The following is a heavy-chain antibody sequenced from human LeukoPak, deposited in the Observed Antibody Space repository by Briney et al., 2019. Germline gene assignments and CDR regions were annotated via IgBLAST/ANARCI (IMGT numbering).Heavy chain of an antibody. D-gene: IGHD3-22*01. CDR2: IKSKIDGGKT. J-gene: IGHJ4*02. CDR1: GFTFSNAW. V-gene: IGHV3-15*01. CDR3: TALTVKLVHPDS. Sequence: GGSLRLSCAASGFTFSNAWMNWVRQAPGKGLEWVGLIKSKIDGGKTAYAPPVKGRFTISRDDSKTTLYLQMNSLKTEDTAVYYCTALTVKLVHPDSWGQGTLVTVSS.